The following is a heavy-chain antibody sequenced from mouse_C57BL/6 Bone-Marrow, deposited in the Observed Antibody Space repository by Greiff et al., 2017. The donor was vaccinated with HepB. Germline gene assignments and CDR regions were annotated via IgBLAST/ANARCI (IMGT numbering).Heavy chain of an antibody. V-gene: IGHV1-64*01. CDR1: GYTFTSYW. Sequence: QVHVKQPGAELVKPGASVKLSCKASGYTFTSYWMHWVKQRPGQGLEWIGMIHPNSGSTNYNAKFKSKATMTVDKSSSTAYMQLSSLTSEDSAVYYCERIGETVPFAYWGQGTLVTGSA. D-gene: IGHD1-1*01. J-gene: IGHJ3*01. CDR2: IHPNSGST. CDR3: ERIGETVPFAY.